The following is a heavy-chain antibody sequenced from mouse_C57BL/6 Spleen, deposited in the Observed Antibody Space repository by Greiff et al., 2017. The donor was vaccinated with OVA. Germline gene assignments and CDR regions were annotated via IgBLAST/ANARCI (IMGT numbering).Heavy chain of an antibody. CDR1: GYTFTDYA. CDR2: ISTYYGDA. V-gene: IGHV1-67*01. D-gene: IGHD2-3*01. J-gene: IGHJ2*01. Sequence: VQLQQSGPELVRPGVSVKISCKGSGYTFTDYAMHWVKQSHAKSLEWIGVISTYYGDASYNQKFKDKATMTVYKSSSTAYMELARLTSEDSAVYYCAREEPIYDGYYRDYWGQGTTLTVSS. CDR3: AREEPIYDGYYRDY.